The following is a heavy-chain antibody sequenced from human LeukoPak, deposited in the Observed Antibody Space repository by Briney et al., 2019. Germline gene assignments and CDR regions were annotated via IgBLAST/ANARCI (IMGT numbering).Heavy chain of an antibody. Sequence: PSETLSLTCTVSGGSISSYYWSWIRQPPGKGLEWIGYIYYSGSTNYNPSLKSRVTISVDTFKNQFSLKLSSVTAADTAVYYCATSVEMATIRTWGQGTLVTVSS. V-gene: IGHV4-59*08. D-gene: IGHD5-24*01. CDR3: ATSVEMATIRT. CDR2: IYYSGST. CDR1: GGSISSYY. J-gene: IGHJ5*02.